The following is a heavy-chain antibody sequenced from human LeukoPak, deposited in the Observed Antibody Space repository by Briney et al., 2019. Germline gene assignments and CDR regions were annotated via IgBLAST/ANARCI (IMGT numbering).Heavy chain of an antibody. Sequence: ASVKVSCKASGYTFTSYGISWVRQAPGQGLEWMGWISAYNGNTNCAQKLQGRVTMTTDASTSTAYMELRSLRSDDTAVYYCARVRAVAEDWYFDLWGRGTLVTVSS. CDR1: GYTFTSYG. V-gene: IGHV1-18*04. J-gene: IGHJ2*01. CDR2: ISAYNGNT. CDR3: ARVRAVAEDWYFDL. D-gene: IGHD6-19*01.